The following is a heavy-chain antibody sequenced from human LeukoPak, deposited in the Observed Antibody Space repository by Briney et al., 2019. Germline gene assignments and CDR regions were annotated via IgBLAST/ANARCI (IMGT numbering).Heavy chain of an antibody. D-gene: IGHD3-9*01. CDR1: GFTFSSYW. Sequence: GGSLRLSCAASGFTFSSYWMSWVRQAPGKGLEWVANIKQDGSEKYYVDSVKGRFTISRDNAKNSLYLQMNSLRAEDTAVYYCARGSTGYYLYYYYMDVWGKGTTVTVS. CDR2: IKQDGSEK. J-gene: IGHJ6*03. CDR3: ARGSTGYYLYYYYMDV. V-gene: IGHV3-7*01.